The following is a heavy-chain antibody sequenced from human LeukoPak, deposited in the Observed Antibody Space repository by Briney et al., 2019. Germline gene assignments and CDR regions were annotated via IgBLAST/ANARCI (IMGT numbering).Heavy chain of an antibody. CDR1: GITLSNYG. Sequence: PGGSLRLSCAVSGITLSNYGMSWVRQAPGKGLEWVAGISDSGGRTNYADSVKGRFTISRDNPKNTLYLQMNSLRAEDTAVYYCARSSGWWSLDYWGQGTLVTVSS. CDR2: ISDSGGRT. D-gene: IGHD6-19*01. V-gene: IGHV3-23*01. J-gene: IGHJ4*02. CDR3: ARSSGWWSLDY.